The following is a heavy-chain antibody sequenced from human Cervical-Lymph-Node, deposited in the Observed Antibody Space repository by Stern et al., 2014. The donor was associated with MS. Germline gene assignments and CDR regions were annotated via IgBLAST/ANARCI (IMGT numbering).Heavy chain of an antibody. CDR3: ARAPGRYCSGGSCYLDY. CDR1: GFTFSSYS. CDR2: ISSNSSYI. J-gene: IGHJ4*02. Sequence: VQLVQSGGGLVKPGGSLRLSCAASGFTFSSYSMNWVRQAPGKGLEWVSSISSNSSYIYYADSLKGRFTISRDNAKNSLYLQMNSLRAEDTAVYYCARAPGRYCSGGSCYLDYWGQGTLVTVSS. V-gene: IGHV3-21*01. D-gene: IGHD2-15*01.